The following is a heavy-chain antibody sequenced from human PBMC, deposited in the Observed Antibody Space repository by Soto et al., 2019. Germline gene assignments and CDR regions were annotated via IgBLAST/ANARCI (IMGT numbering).Heavy chain of an antibody. CDR1: GGSLSSYY. J-gene: IGHJ4*02. CDR2: IYYSGST. Sequence: SETLSLTCTVSGGSLSSYYWSWIRQPPGKGLEWIGYIYYSGSTNYNPSLKSRVTISVETSKNQFSLKLSSVTAADTAVYYCARGGNYDILSGYVKRGDCYHFDYWGQGTLVTVS. V-gene: IGHV4-59*01. D-gene: IGHD3-9*01. CDR3: ARGGNYDILSGYVKRGDCYHFDY.